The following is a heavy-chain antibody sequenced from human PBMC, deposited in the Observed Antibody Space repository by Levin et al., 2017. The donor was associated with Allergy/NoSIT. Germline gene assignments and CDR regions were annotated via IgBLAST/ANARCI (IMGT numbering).Heavy chain of an antibody. CDR2: IWYDGSNK. CDR1: GFTFSSYG. CDR3: ARGETIFGVVYYYFDY. D-gene: IGHD3-3*01. Sequence: GGSLRLSCAASGFTFSSYGMHWVRQAPGKGLEWVAVIWYDGSNKYYADSVKGRFTISRDNSKNTLYLQMNSLRAEDTAVYYCARGETIFGVVYYYFDYWGQGTLVTVSS. J-gene: IGHJ4*02. V-gene: IGHV3-33*01.